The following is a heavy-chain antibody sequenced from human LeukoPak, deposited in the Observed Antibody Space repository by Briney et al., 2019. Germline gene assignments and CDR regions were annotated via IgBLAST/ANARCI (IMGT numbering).Heavy chain of an antibody. CDR3: AIYSSTWVY. D-gene: IGHD6-13*01. J-gene: IGHJ4*02. V-gene: IGHV3-23*01. CDR1: RFTFNIYA. CDR2: ISGSGDNT. Sequence: GGSLRLSCAASRFTFNIYAMTWVRQAPGKGLEWVSAISGSGDNTYYADSVKGRFTVSRDNSKNTLYLQMNSLRPEDTAVYCCAIYSSTWVYWGQGTLVTVSS.